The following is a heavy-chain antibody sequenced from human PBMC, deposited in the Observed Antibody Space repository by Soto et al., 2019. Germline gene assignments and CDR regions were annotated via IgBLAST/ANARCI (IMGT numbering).Heavy chain of an antibody. J-gene: IGHJ4*02. CDR2: IGTAGDT. CDR1: GFTFSSYD. D-gene: IGHD3-10*01. Sequence: EVQLVESGGGLVQPGGSLRLSCAASGFTFSSYDMHWVRQVTGKGLEWVSAIGTAGDTYYPGSVKGRFTISRENAKNSLYLQMNSLRAGDTAVYYCARGDTMVRGTILAYFDYWGQGTLVTVSS. V-gene: IGHV3-13*04. CDR3: ARGDTMVRGTILAYFDY.